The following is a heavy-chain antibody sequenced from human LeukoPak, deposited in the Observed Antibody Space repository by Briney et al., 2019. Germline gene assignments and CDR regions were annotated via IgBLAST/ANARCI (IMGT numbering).Heavy chain of an antibody. CDR3: ARRYNWNDRWD. Sequence: SETLSLTCTISGGSISSTNYYWGWHRQPPGKGLEWIGSIYYSGSTYYNPSLKSRLTISLDTSKNQFSLRLSSVTAADTAFYYCARRYNWNDRWDWGQGTLVTVSP. CDR1: GGSISSTNYY. CDR2: IYYSGST. D-gene: IGHD1-1*01. V-gene: IGHV4-39*07. J-gene: IGHJ4*02.